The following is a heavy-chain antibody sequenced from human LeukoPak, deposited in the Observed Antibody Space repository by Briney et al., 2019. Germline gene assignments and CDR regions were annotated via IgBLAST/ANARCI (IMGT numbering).Heavy chain of an antibody. D-gene: IGHD6-13*01. J-gene: IGHJ4*02. CDR1: GYTFTGYY. Sequence: ASVKVSCKASGYTFTGYYMHWVRQAPGQGLEWMGWINPNSGATNYAQKFQGRVTMTRDTSISTAYMELSRLRSDDTAVYYCARDTAYSSPNFDYWGQGTLVTVSS. CDR2: INPNSGAT. V-gene: IGHV1-2*02. CDR3: ARDTAYSSPNFDY.